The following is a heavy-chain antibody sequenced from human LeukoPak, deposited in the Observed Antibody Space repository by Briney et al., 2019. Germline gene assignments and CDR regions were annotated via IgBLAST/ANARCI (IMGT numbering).Heavy chain of an antibody. CDR2: IFYSGST. J-gene: IGHJ3*02. Sequence: SETLYLTCTVSGVSISTSNYYWGWIRQPPGKGLPSIGNIFYSGSTYYSPSLRSRVTISLDTSRNQFSLMLSSVTAADTAVYCCAASLTAQAPNAFDIWGQGTMVTVSS. V-gene: IGHV4-39*07. CDR1: GVSISTSNYY. CDR3: AASLTAQAPNAFDI.